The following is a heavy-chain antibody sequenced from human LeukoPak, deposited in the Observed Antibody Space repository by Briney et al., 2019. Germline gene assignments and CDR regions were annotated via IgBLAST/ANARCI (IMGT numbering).Heavy chain of an antibody. CDR1: GFTFSSYS. CDR3: AKDKWWFGEYDAFDI. D-gene: IGHD3-10*01. V-gene: IGHV3-21*04. J-gene: IGHJ3*02. CDR2: ISSSSSYI. Sequence: GGSLRLSCAASGFTFSSYSMNWVRQAPGKGLEWVSSISSSSSYIYYADSVKGRFTISRDNAKNSLYLKMNSLRAEDTAVYYCAKDKWWFGEYDAFDIWGQGTMVTVSS.